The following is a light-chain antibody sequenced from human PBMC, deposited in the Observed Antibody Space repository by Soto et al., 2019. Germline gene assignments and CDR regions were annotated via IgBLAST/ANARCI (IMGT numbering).Light chain of an antibody. CDR1: KLGDKY. J-gene: IGLJ1*01. V-gene: IGLV3-1*01. CDR3: QAWDSSTGV. Sequence: SYELTQPPSVSVSPGQTASITCSGDKLGDKYASWYQQKPGQSPVLVIYQDSKRPSGSPERFSGSNSGNTATLTISGTQAMDEADYYCQAWDSSTGVFGTGTKLTVL. CDR2: QDS.